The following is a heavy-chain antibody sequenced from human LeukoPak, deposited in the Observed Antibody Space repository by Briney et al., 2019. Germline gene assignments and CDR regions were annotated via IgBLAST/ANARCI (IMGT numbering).Heavy chain of an antibody. J-gene: IGHJ4*02. D-gene: IGHD6-6*01. V-gene: IGHV4-59*11. Sequence: PSETLSLTCTVSGGSISSHYWSWIRQPPGKGLEWIGYIYYSGSTNYNPSLKSRVTISVDTSKNQFSLKLSSVTAADTAVYYCARTKYSSSPRFDCWGQGTLVTVSS. CDR3: ARTKYSSSPRFDC. CDR1: GGSISSHY. CDR2: IYYSGST.